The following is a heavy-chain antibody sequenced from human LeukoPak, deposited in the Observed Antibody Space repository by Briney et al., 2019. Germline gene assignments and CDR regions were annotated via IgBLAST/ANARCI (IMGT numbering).Heavy chain of an antibody. CDR2: IYPGDSDT. D-gene: IGHD1-14*01. CDR3: ATRLIRKPPHAFDI. CDR1: GSLFTSYW. V-gene: IGHV5-51*01. J-gene: IGHJ3*02. Sequence: AGESLKISCKGSGSLFTSYWIGWVRQLPGKGLEWMGIIYPGDSDTRYSPSFQGQVTISADKSISTAYLQWSSLKASDTAMYYCATRLIRKPPHAFDIWGQGTMVTVSS.